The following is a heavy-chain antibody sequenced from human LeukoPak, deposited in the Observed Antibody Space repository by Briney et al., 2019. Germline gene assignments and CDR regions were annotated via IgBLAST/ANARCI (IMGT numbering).Heavy chain of an antibody. Sequence: SETLSLTCSVSGASFSTNYWSWIRQTPGRGLEWIGYVFDSGSTNYNPSLKSRVTISVDTSTKQFSLRLSSVAAADTAVYYCARDRSSSYTRDWFDPWGKGALVTVSS. D-gene: IGHD6-13*01. CDR3: ARDRSSSYTRDWFDP. J-gene: IGHJ5*02. CDR1: GASFSTNY. CDR2: VFDSGST. V-gene: IGHV4-59*01.